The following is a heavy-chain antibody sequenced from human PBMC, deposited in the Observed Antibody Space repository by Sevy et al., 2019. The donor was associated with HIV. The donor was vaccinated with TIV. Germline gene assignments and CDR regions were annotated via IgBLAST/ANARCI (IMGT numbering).Heavy chain of an antibody. CDR3: AKDYYHDSSGYSYYFDH. CDR1: GFIFSNYA. J-gene: IGHJ4*02. CDR2: ISRSGVRT. V-gene: IGHV3-23*01. D-gene: IGHD3-22*01. Sequence: GGSLRLSCAASGFIFSNYAMNWIRQAPGKGLEWVSGISRSGVRTYYADSVKGRFAISRDNSNNTLYLQVDNLRGEDTAVYYCAKDYYHDSSGYSYYFDHWGQGTLVTVSS.